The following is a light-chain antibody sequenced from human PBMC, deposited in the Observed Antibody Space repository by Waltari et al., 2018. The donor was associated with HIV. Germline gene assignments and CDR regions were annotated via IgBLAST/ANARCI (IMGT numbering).Light chain of an antibody. CDR1: SSNIGACYD. V-gene: IGLV1-40*01. CDR2: GNN. Sequence: QSVLTQPPSVSGAQGQRVTISCTGSSSNIGACYDVHWYQQLPGTAPKLLIYGNNNRPSGVCDCFAVFNVGTSASLAVTVLQAEVEADYYCQSYDISLSGYVFVTGTKVIVL. J-gene: IGLJ1*01. CDR3: QSYDISLSGYV.